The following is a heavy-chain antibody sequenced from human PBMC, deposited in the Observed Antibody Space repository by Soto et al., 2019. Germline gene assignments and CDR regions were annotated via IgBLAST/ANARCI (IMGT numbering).Heavy chain of an antibody. D-gene: IGHD6-13*01. CDR1: GGSVSSGSYY. Sequence: QVQLQESGPGLVKPSETLSLTCTVSGGSVSSGSYYWSWIRQPPGRGLEWIGYMHYSGITNYNPSLTSRVTIAVDTSKSQCSLKLSSVTAADTAVYFCARMYSSSWSPGYWYCDLWGRGTLVTVSS. V-gene: IGHV4-61*01. CDR3: ARMYSSSWSPGYWYCDL. J-gene: IGHJ2*01. CDR2: MHYSGIT.